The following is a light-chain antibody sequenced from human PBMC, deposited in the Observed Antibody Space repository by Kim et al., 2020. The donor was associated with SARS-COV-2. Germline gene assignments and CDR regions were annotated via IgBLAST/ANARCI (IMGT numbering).Light chain of an antibody. CDR1: SLRSYY. J-gene: IGLJ2*01. Sequence: SSELTQDPAVSVALGQTVRITCQGDSLRSYYASWYQQKPGQAPKVVIYGKDNRPSGIPDRFSGSSSGNTASLTITGAQAGDEADYYCNSRDSSGNQVFGG. CDR2: GKD. V-gene: IGLV3-19*01. CDR3: NSRDSSGNQV.